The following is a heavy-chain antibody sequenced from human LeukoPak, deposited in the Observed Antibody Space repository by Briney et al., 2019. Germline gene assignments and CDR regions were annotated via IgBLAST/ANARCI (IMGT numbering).Heavy chain of an antibody. V-gene: IGHV4-59*01. CDR3: ARVVATITMGYFDY. CDR1: GGSISSYY. J-gene: IGHJ4*02. D-gene: IGHD5-24*01. Sequence: SETLSLTCTVSGGSISSYYWSWIRQPPGKGLEWIGYIYYSGSTNYNPSLKSRVTISVDTSKNQFSLKLSSVTAADTAVYYCARVVATITMGYFDYWGQGTLVTVSS. CDR2: IYYSGST.